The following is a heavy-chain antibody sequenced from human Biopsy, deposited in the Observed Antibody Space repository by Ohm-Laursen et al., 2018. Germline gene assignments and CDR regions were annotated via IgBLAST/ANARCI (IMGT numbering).Heavy chain of an antibody. CDR3: AKGGYCTTTSCYMDVDY. V-gene: IGHV3-30*18. CDR2: ISYDGSNL. D-gene: IGHD2-2*02. J-gene: IGHJ4*02. Sequence: SLRLSCTAAGFIFSTYVMHWVRQAPGKGLEWVALISYDGSNLHYAVSVKGRFTISRDNSKNTLYLPMNSLRAEDTAMYYCAKGGYCTTTSCYMDVDYWGQGTLVTVSS. CDR1: GFIFSTYV.